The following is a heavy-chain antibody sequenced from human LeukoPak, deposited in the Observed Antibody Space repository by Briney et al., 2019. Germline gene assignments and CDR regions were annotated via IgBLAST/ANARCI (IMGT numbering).Heavy chain of an antibody. V-gene: IGHV3-11*04. D-gene: IGHD3-3*01. CDR2: ISSSGSTI. CDR3: ARYVTIPYYYYYMDV. CDR1: GFTFSSYA. J-gene: IGHJ6*03. Sequence: PGGSLRLSCAASGFTFSSYAMSWIRQAPGKGLEWVSYISSSGSTIYYADSVKGRFTISRDNAKNSLYLQMNSLRAEDTAVYYCARYVTIPYYYYYMDVWGKGTTVTVSS.